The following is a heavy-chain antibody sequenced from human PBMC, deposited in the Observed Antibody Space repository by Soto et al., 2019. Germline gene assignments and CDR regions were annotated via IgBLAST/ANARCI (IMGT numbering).Heavy chain of an antibody. J-gene: IGHJ6*02. D-gene: IGHD3-3*01. V-gene: IGHV1-46*01. CDR1: GYTFTSYY. CDR2: INPSGGST. CDR3: AGTYYDFWSGPSYYYYGMDV. Sequence: ASVKVSCKASGYTFTSYYMHWVRQAPGQGLEWMGIINPSGGSTSYAQKFQGRVTMTRDTSTSTVYMELSSLRSEDTAVYYCAGTYYDFWSGPSYYYYGMDVWGQGTTVTVSS.